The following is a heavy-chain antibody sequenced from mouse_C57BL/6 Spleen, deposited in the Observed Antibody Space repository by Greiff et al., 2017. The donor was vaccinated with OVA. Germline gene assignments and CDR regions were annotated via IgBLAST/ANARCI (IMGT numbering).Heavy chain of an antibody. CDR3: AQVRGSSGNAMDY. CDR2: IWWNDDK. V-gene: IGHV8-5*01. J-gene: IGHJ4*01. Sequence: QVTLKVSGPGILQPSQTLSLTCSFSGFSLSTSTMGIGWIRQPSGKGLEWLAHIWWNDDKYYNPSLKSRLTISKATSNNQVFLKITGVDTADTATYYCAQVRGSSGNAMDYWGQGTSVTVSS. D-gene: IGHD1-1*01. CDR1: GFSLSTSTMG.